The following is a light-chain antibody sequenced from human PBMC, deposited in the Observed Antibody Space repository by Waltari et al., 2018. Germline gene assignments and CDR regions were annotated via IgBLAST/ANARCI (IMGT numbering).Light chain of an antibody. CDR1: QSIATY. CDR3: QQSFVSPWT. CDR2: AAS. J-gene: IGKJ1*01. Sequence: DIQLTQSPSSLSASIGDRVTITGRASQSIATYLNWYQEKPGKAPKLLICAASSLYSGVPSRFSGSGSGTDFTLSISSLQPEDFATYYCQQSFVSPWTFGQGTKVAIK. V-gene: IGKV1-39*01.